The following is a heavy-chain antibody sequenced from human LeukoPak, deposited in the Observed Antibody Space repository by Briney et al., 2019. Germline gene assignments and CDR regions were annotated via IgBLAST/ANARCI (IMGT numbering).Heavy chain of an antibody. Sequence: ASVKVSCKASGYTLTGYYMHWVRQAPGQGLEWMGWINPNSGGTNYAQKFQGRVTMTRDTSISTAYMELSRLRSDDTAVYYCARGVPAAKDYYYMDVWGKGTTVTVSS. CDR3: ARGVPAAKDYYYMDV. J-gene: IGHJ6*03. V-gene: IGHV1-2*02. CDR2: INPNSGGT. D-gene: IGHD2-2*01. CDR1: GYTLTGYY.